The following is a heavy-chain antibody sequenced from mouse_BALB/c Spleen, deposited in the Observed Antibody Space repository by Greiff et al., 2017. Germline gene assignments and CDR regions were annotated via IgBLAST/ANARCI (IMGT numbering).Heavy chain of an antibody. CDR2: IWSGGST. CDR3: ASDYGSSFAWFAY. J-gene: IGHJ3*01. D-gene: IGHD1-1*01. CDR1: GFSLTSYG. V-gene: IGHV2-2*02. Sequence: QVQLQQSGPGLVQPSQSLSITCTVSGFSLTSYGVHWVRQSPGKGLEWLGVIWSGGSTDYNAAFISRLSISKDNSKSQVFFKMNSLQANDTAIYYCASDYGSSFAWFAYWGQGTLVTVSA.